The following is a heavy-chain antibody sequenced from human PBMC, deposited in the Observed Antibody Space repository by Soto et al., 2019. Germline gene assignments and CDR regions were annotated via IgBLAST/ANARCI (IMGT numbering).Heavy chain of an antibody. CDR1: GFTFSSYA. V-gene: IGHV3-30-3*01. D-gene: IGHD1-1*01. CDR3: ARDLRHWNDYYYSGMDV. J-gene: IGHJ6*02. CDR2: ISYDGSNK. Sequence: GGALRLSCAASGFTFSSYAMHWVRQAPGKGLEWVAVISYDGSNKYYADSVKGRFTISRDNSKNTLYLQMNSLRAEDTAVYYWARDLRHWNDYYYSGMDVGAQGTRVTVPS.